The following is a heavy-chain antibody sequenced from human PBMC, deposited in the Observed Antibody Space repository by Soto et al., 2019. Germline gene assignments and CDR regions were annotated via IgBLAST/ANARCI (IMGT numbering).Heavy chain of an antibody. D-gene: IGHD2-15*01. Sequence: QVQLQESGPGLVKPSQTLSLTCTVSGGSISSGDYYWSWIRQPPGKGLEWIGYIYYSGSTYYNPSRKSRVTMSVDTSKNQFSLELSSVTAADTAVYYCARGCSGGSCYSEYAFDIWGQGTMVTVSS. CDR3: ARGCSGGSCYSEYAFDI. J-gene: IGHJ3*02. CDR2: IYYSGST. CDR1: GGSISSGDYY. V-gene: IGHV4-30-4*01.